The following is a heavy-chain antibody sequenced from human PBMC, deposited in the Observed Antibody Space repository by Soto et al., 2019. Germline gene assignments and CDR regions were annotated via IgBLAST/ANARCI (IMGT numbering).Heavy chain of an antibody. J-gene: IGHJ4*02. CDR2: INTDGSST. CDR3: ARRGSGVTRGLHY. D-gene: IGHD2-15*01. V-gene: IGHV3-74*01. CDR1: GFTFGSYW. Sequence: EVQLVESGGGLVQPGGSLRLSCAASGFTFGSYWMHWVRQAPGKGLVWISRINTDGSSTSYVDSVQGRFTISRDNGKNTLFLQMNSLRGEDTAVYYCARRGSGVTRGLHYWGQGTLVTVSS.